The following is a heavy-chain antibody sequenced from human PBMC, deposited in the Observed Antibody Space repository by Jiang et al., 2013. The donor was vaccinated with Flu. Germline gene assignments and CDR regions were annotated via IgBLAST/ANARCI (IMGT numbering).Heavy chain of an antibody. V-gene: IGHV6-1*01. CDR1: GDSVSSNSVA. J-gene: IGHJ4*02. CDR3: ARGRHGDYVFLFEY. Sequence: CAISGDSVSSNSVAWNWIRQSPSRGLEWLGRTYYRSKWYNDYAVSVQSRLTINSDTSKNQFSLQLNSVTPEDTAVYYCARGRHGDYVFLFEYWGQGTLVTVSS. CDR2: TYYRSKWYN. D-gene: IGHD4-17*01.